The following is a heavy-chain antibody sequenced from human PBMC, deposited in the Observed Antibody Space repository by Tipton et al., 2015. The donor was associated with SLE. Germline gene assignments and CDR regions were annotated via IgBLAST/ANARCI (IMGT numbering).Heavy chain of an antibody. V-gene: IGHV4-4*07. Sequence: TLSLTCAVYGGSFSGYYWSWIRQPAGKGLEWIGYIYTSGSTNYNPSLKSRVTISVDTSKNQISLKLTSVTAADTAVYYCAREGIAAAGLWGQGTLVTVSS. CDR2: IYTSGST. D-gene: IGHD6-13*01. J-gene: IGHJ4*02. CDR1: GGSFSGYY. CDR3: AREGIAAAGL.